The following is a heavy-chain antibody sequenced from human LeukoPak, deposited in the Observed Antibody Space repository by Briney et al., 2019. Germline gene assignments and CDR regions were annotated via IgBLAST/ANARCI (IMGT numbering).Heavy chain of an antibody. CDR2: ISGSGGST. D-gene: IGHD2-2*01. V-gene: IGHV3-23*01. Sequence: GGSLRLSCAASGFTFSSYAMSWVRQAPGKGLEWVLAISGSGGSTYYADSVKGRFTISRDNSKNTLYLQMNSLRAEDTAVYYCAKGRYCSSTSCYYKPGYFDLWGRGTLVTVSS. CDR3: AKGRYCSSTSCYYKPGYFDL. CDR1: GFTFSSYA. J-gene: IGHJ2*01.